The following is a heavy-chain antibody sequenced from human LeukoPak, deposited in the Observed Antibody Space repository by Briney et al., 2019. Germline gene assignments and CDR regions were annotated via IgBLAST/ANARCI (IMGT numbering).Heavy chain of an antibody. CDR1: GYTFTVYY. D-gene: IGHD3-22*01. J-gene: IGHJ3*02. V-gene: IGHV1-2*02. CDR2: INPNSGGT. Sequence: ASVKVSCKASGYTFTVYYMHWVRQAPGQGLEWMGWINPNSGGTNYAQKFQGRVTMTRDTSISTAYMELSRLRSDDTAVYYCARDIWRYYYDSSGYHAGAFDIWGQGTMVTVSS. CDR3: ARDIWRYYYDSSGYHAGAFDI.